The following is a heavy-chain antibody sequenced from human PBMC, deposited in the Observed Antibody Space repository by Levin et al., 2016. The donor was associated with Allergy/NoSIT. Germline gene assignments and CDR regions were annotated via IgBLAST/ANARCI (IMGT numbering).Heavy chain of an antibody. CDR3: AKDRRGSECSSSSCFSLDN. CDR2: IFYDGSNE. CDR1: HYLFSSYG. V-gene: IGHV3-30*18. D-gene: IGHD2-2*01. Sequence: GGSLRLSCETSHYLFSSYGMHWVRQAPGKGLEWVAGIFYDGSNEDYADSVKGRFTISRDNLKKTLSLQMTSLRLEDTAVYYCAKDRRGSECSSSSCFSLDNWGQGTLVIVSA. J-gene: IGHJ4*02.